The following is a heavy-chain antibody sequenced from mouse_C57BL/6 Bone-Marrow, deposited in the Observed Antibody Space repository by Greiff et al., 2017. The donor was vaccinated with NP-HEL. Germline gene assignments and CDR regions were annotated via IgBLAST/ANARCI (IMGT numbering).Heavy chain of an antibody. V-gene: IGHV8-12*01. D-gene: IGHD3-2*02. CDR1: GFSLSTSGMG. J-gene: IGHJ3*01. CDR3: AGSGAAQAAEGFAY. CDR2: IYWDDDK. Sequence: QVQLKESGPGILQASQTLSLTCSFSGFSLSTSGMGVSWIRQPSGKGLEWLAHIYWDDDKRYNPSLKSRLTISKDTSRNQVFLKITSVDTADTATYCCAGSGAAQAAEGFAYWGQGTLVTVSA.